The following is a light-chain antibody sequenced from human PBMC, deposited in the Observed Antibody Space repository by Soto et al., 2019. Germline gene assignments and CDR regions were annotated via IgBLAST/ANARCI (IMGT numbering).Light chain of an antibody. CDR1: QSVSSN. CDR3: QHYNTWPWT. Sequence: EIVMTQSPGTLSVSPGERVTLSCRASQSVSSNLAWFQQKPGQAPRLLIYGASTRDTGIPARFSGSGSGTEYTLTISSLESADFAVYYCQHYNTWPWTFXQGTKV. J-gene: IGKJ1*01. V-gene: IGKV3-15*01. CDR2: GAS.